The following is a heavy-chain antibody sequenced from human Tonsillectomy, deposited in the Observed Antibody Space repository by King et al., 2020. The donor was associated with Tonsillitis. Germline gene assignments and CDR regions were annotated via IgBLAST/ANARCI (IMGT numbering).Heavy chain of an antibody. CDR1: GGTFSSYA. J-gene: IGHJ4*02. D-gene: IGHD3-22*01. CDR3: ARRYYSDTSGYYFDS. CDR2: IVPVFGTP. Sequence: QLVQSGAEVMQPGSSVKVSCKASGGTFSSYAISWVRQAPGQGLEWMGGIVPVFGTPNYAQTFQGRVTITADESTRTVYMELSSLRSEDTALYFCARRYYSDTSGYYFDSGGQGTLVTVSS. V-gene: IGHV1-69*01.